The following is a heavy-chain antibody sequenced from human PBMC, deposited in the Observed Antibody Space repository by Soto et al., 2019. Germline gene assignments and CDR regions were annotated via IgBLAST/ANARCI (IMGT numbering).Heavy chain of an antibody. D-gene: IGHD3-9*01. J-gene: IGHJ6*03. CDR1: GGSISSGGDY. CDR2: INYSGST. CDR3: ARGGEPLTGLYYYYMDV. Sequence: SETLSLTCTVSGGSISSGGDYWSWVRQHPGKGLEWIGEINYSGSTNYNPSLKSRVTISVDTSKNQFSLKLSSVTAADTAVYYCARGGEPLTGLYYYYMDVWGKGTTVTVSS. V-gene: IGHV4-61*08.